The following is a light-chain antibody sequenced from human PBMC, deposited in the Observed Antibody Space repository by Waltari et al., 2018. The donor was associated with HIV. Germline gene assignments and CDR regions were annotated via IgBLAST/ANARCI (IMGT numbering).Light chain of an antibody. CDR1: AGPVTSKNY. V-gene: IGLV7-46*01. J-gene: IGLJ2*01. CDR2: DST. Sequence: QAAVTQEPSMTVSPGGPIILTCWSSAGPVTSKNYAYWFQQKPGQAPTTLIFDSTKRHFWTPARFSGFLLGDKAVLTLSGALSEDEAFYYCLLFFGATRIFGGGTMVTV. CDR3: LLFFGATRI.